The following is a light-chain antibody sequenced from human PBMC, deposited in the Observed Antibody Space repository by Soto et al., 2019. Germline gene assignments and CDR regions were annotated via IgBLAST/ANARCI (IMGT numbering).Light chain of an antibody. Sequence: EIVLTQSPGTLSLSPGERATLSCRASQSVSSSYLAWYQQKPGQAPRLLIYDTSDRATGIPDRFSASGSGTDFTLTISRLEPEDFAVYYGQHYGTSALFGPGTKVDIE. CDR1: QSVSSSY. CDR3: QHYGTSAL. J-gene: IGKJ3*01. V-gene: IGKV3-20*01. CDR2: DTS.